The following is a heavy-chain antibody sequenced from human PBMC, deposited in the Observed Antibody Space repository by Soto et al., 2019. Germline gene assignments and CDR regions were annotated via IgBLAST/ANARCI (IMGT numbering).Heavy chain of an antibody. CDR3: VRDWYGLGRN. CDR1: GFIFDDYG. D-gene: IGHD3-16*01. J-gene: IGHJ4*02. V-gene: IGHV3-20*04. Sequence: WGSLRLSCAGSGFIFDDYGMSWVRQAPGKGLEWVSGINWNGGSTGYADSVKGRFTISRDNSKNTIYLQMNNLRGEDTAVYYCVRDWYGLGRNWGQGTPVTVSS. CDR2: INWNGGST.